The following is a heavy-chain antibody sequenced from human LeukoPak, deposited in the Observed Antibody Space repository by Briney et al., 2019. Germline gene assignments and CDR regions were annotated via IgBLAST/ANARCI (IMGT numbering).Heavy chain of an antibody. V-gene: IGHV3-30*04. J-gene: IGHJ4*02. CDR1: GFTFSSYA. CDR3: ARDLRNGYSGYDWCFDY. Sequence: GGSLRLSCAASGFTFSSYAMHWVRQAPGKGLEWVAVISYDGSNKYYADSVKGRFTISRDNSKNTLYLQMNSLRAEDTAVYYCARDLRNGYSGYDWCFDYWGQGTLVTVSS. D-gene: IGHD5-12*01. CDR2: ISYDGSNK.